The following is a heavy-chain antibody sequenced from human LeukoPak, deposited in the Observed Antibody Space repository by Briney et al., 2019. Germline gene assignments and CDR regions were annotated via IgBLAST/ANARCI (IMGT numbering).Heavy chain of an antibody. CDR1: GDSMSSYY. Sequence: PSETLSLTCTVSGDSMSSYYWNFIRQPAGKGLEWIGRIHTSWTTYYNPSLKSRITMSVDTSRNQFSLRLTSVTAADTAVYYCARDQGYCGGDCRDAFDIWGQGTMVTVSS. J-gene: IGHJ3*02. V-gene: IGHV4-4*07. CDR2: IHTSWTT. CDR3: ARDQGYCGGDCRDAFDI. D-gene: IGHD2-21*02.